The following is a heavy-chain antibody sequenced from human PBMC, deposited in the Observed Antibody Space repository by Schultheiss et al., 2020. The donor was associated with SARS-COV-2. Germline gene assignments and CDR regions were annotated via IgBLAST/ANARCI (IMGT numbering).Heavy chain of an antibody. J-gene: IGHJ4*02. CDR3: ARHVESNYYDSSGYPFRHFDY. Sequence: SETLSLTCAVYGGSFSGYYWSWIRQPPGKGLEWIGSIYYSGSTYYNPSLKSRVTISVDTSKNQLYLKLNSVDAADTAVYYCARHVESNYYDSSGYPFRHFDYWGQGTLVTVSS. V-gene: IGHV4-34*01. CDR2: IYYSGST. D-gene: IGHD3-22*01. CDR1: GGSFSGYY.